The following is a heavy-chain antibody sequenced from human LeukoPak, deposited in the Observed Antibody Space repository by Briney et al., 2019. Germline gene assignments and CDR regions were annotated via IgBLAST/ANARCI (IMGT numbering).Heavy chain of an antibody. CDR1: GFTFSSYT. J-gene: IGHJ5*01. CDR2: ISSSSSYL. V-gene: IGHV3-21*01. Sequence: GGSLRLSCAASGFTFSSYTMNWVRQAPGKGLEWVSSISSSSSYLYYADSLKGRFTISRDNAKNSPHLQMNSLRAEDTAVYYCARVLYSSGWYEGYDSWGQGTLVTVSS. CDR3: ARVLYSSGWYEGYDS. D-gene: IGHD6-19*01.